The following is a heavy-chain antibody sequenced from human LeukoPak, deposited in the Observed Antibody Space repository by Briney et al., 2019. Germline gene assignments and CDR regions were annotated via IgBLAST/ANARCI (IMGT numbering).Heavy chain of an antibody. Sequence: GWSLRLSCAASGFTFSSYAMSWVRQAPGKGLEWLSAISGSGGSTYYADSVNGRFNIPRDNSKNTLYLQMNSLRAEDTAVYYCANADYYDSSGYYWGVFDYWGQGPLVTVSS. CDR1: GFTFSSYA. CDR3: ANADYYDSSGYYWGVFDY. J-gene: IGHJ4*02. CDR2: ISGSGGST. V-gene: IGHV3-23*01. D-gene: IGHD3-22*01.